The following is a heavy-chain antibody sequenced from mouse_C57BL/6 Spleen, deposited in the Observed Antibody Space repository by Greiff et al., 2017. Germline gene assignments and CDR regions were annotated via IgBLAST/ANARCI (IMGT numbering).Heavy chain of an antibody. V-gene: IGHV1-82*01. CDR1: GYAFSSSW. D-gene: IGHD1-1*01. CDR3: ESSGNYDSRGARFAY. J-gene: IGHJ3*01. CDR2: IYPGDGDT. Sequence: VKLVESGPELVKPGASVKISCKASGYAFSSSWMNWVKQRPGKGLEWIGRIYPGDGDTNYNGKFKGKATLTADKSSSTAYMQLSSLTSEDSAVYFCESSGNYDSRGARFAYWGQGTLVTGSA.